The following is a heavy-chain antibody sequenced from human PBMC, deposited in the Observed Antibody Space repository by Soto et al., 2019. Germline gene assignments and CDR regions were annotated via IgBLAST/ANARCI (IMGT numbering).Heavy chain of an antibody. V-gene: IGHV1-18*01. CDR2: ISAYNGNT. Sequence: ASVKASCKASGYTFTSYGISWVRQAPGQGLEWMGWISAYNGNTNYAQKLQGRVTMTTDTSTSTAYMELRSLRSDDTAVYYCARGVPHRLFPAFDIWGQGTMVTVSS. J-gene: IGHJ3*02. CDR3: ARGVPHRLFPAFDI. D-gene: IGHD3-22*01. CDR1: GYTFTSYG.